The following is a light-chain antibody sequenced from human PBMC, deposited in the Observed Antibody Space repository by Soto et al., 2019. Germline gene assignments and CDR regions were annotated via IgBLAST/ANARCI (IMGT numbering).Light chain of an antibody. Sequence: DIQITQSPSSLSSSVRERFTITCRASQSISSYLNWYQQKPGKAPKLLIYAASSLQSGVPSRFSGSGSGTDFTLTISSLQPEDFATYYCQQSYSTPPITFGQGTRLEI. CDR2: AAS. V-gene: IGKV1-39*01. CDR3: QQSYSTPPIT. J-gene: IGKJ5*01. CDR1: QSISSY.